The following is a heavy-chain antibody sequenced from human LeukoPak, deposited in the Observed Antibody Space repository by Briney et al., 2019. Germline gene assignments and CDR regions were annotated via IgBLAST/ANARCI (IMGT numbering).Heavy chain of an antibody. CDR2: IRYDGSNK. CDR3: AKGKGKLGACQSDFDY. Sequence: GGSLRLSCAASGFTFSSYGMHWVRQAPGKGLEWVAFIRYDGSNKYYVESVKGRFSISRDNSKNTPYLEMNSLRAEDTAIYYCAKGKGKLGACQSDFDYWGQGTLVTVSS. D-gene: IGHD1-26*01. V-gene: IGHV3-30*02. CDR1: GFTFSSYG. J-gene: IGHJ4*02.